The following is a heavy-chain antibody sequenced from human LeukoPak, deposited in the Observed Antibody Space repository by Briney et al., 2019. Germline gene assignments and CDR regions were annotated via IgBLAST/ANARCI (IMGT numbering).Heavy chain of an antibody. V-gene: IGHV3-53*05. CDR3: ARDGHYDYVWGSYRPGSLDY. CDR1: GFTVSSNY. D-gene: IGHD3-16*02. J-gene: IGHJ4*02. Sequence: GGSLRLSCAAFGFTVSSNYMSRVRQAPGKGLEWVSIIYSGGKTDYADSVKGRFTISRDNSKNTLYLQMNSLRAEDTAVYYCARDGHYDYVWGSYRPGSLDYWGQGTLVTVSS. CDR2: IYSGGKT.